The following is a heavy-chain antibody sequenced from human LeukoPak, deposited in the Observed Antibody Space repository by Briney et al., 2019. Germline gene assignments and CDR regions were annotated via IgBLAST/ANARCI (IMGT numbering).Heavy chain of an antibody. CDR3: ARDPGAYNFWSGYSPYYFDY. J-gene: IGHJ4*02. CDR2: MYTSGSS. D-gene: IGHD3-3*01. CDR1: GGSISSVGDY. Sequence: SETLSLTCTVSGGSISSVGDYWSWIRQPAGKGLEWIGRMYTSGSSNYNPSLKSRVTISVNTSKNQVSLKLNSVAAADTAVYYCARDPGAYNFWSGYSPYYFDYWGQGTLVTVSS. V-gene: IGHV4-61*02.